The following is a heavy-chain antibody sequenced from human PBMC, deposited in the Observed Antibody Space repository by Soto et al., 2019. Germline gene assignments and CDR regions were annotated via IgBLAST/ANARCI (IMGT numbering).Heavy chain of an antibody. V-gene: IGHV4-31*03. J-gene: IGHJ6*02. CDR2: INHRGSL. CDR3: ARELPQRQGRNMNV. Sequence: LSLTCTVTGGSMTTGDQYWTWIRHRPGEGLEWFGYINHRGSLYYNPSLESRVSMSVDTSKNQFSLNLSSVTAADTAVYYCARELPQRQGRNMNVWGQGTTVTVSS. D-gene: IGHD1-1*01. CDR1: GGSMTTGDQY.